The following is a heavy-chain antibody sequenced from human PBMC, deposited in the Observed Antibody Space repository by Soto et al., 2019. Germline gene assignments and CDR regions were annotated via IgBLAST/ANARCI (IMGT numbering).Heavy chain of an antibody. Sequence: QVQLVESGGGVVQPGRSLRLSCAASGFTFSSYGMHWVRLAPGKGLEWVAVISYDGSNKYYADSVKGRFTISRDNSKNTLYLQMNSLRAEDTRVYYCARGVVGAYCDYWGQGALVTVSS. J-gene: IGHJ4*02. CDR2: ISYDGSNK. CDR1: GFTFSSYG. D-gene: IGHD1-26*01. V-gene: IGHV3-30*19. CDR3: ARGVVGAYCDY.